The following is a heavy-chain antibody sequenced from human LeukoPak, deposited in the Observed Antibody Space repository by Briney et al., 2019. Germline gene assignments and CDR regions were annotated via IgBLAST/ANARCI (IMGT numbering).Heavy chain of an antibody. V-gene: IGHV1-2*02. D-gene: IGHD3-3*01. CDR3: ARGFFDNWFDP. Sequence: ASVKVSCKASGYTFTGYYIHWVRQAPGQGLEWMGWINPNSGGTNSAEKFQGRVTMTRDTSLSTAYMELSRLRFDDTAVYYCARGFFDNWFDPWGQGTLVTVSS. CDR2: INPNSGGT. CDR1: GYTFTGYY. J-gene: IGHJ5*02.